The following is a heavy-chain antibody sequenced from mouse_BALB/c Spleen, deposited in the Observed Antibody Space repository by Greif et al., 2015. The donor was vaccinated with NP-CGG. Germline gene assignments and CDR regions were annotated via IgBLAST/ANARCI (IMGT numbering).Heavy chain of an antibody. CDR3: ARATMITTNYAMDY. V-gene: IGHV5-6*01. CDR2: ISSGGSYT. D-gene: IGHD2-4*01. J-gene: IGHJ4*01. Sequence: EVHLVESGGDLVKPGGSLKLSCAASGFTFSSYGMSWVRQTPDKRLEWVATISSGGSYTYYPDSVKGRFTISRDNAKNTLYLQMSSLKSEDTAMYYCARATMITTNYAMDYWGQGTSVTVSS. CDR1: GFTFSSYG.